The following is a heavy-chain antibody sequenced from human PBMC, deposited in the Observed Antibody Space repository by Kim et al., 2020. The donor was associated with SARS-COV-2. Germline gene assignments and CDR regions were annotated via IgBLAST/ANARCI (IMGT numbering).Heavy chain of an antibody. Sequence: VSVKSRITINPDTSKNQFSLQLNSVTPEDTAVYYCAREVLYYYYYYGMDVWGQGTTVTVSS. V-gene: IGHV6-1*01. CDR3: AREVLYYYYYYGMDV. J-gene: IGHJ6*02.